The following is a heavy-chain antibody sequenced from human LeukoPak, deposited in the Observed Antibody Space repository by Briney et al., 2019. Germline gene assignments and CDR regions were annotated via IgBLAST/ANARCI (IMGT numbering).Heavy chain of an antibody. J-gene: IGHJ4*02. Sequence: ASVKVSCKASGYTFTNYGITWVRQAPGQGLEWMGWISAYNGNTNYAQKLQGRVTMTTDTSTSTAYMELRSLRSDDTAVYYCASIAVAGTTDYWGQGTLVTVSS. CDR3: ASIAVAGTTDY. CDR1: GYTFTNYG. CDR2: ISAYNGNT. D-gene: IGHD6-19*01. V-gene: IGHV1-18*01.